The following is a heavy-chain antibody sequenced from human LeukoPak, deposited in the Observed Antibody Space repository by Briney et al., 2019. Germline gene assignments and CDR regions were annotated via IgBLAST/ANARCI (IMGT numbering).Heavy chain of an antibody. D-gene: IGHD5-18*01. CDR2: IIPILGIA. CDR3: ARGPSYGYFSRWFDP. Sequence: ASVKVSCKASGGTFSSYAISWVRQAPGQGLEWMGRIIPILGIANYAQKFQGRVTITADKSTSTAYMELSSLRSEDTAVYYCARGPSYGYFSRWFDPWGQGTLVTVSS. CDR1: GGTFSSYA. J-gene: IGHJ5*02. V-gene: IGHV1-69*04.